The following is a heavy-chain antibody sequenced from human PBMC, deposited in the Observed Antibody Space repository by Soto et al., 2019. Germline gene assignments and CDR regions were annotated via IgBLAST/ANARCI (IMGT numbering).Heavy chain of an antibody. CDR1: GDSISIYY. D-gene: IGHD5-18*01. CDR2: IDISGST. CDR3: GREWLGSNGYNWFGP. V-gene: IGHV4-4*07. J-gene: IGHJ5*02. Sequence: TGTLSLTCTVSGDSISIYYMSWIRQPPGKGLEWVGRIDISGSTNYNPSLKSRGTMSVDTSTNQVSLELISVTAAETAVYYSGREWLGSNGYNWFGPWDQGTLVTVAS.